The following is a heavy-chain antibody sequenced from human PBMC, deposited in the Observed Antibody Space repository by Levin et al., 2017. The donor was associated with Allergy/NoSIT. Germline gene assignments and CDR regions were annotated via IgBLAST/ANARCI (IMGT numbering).Heavy chain of an antibody. Sequence: GGSLRLSCAASGFTFSNYAMSWVRRAPGKGLEWVSAISDSGGSTYSADSVKGRFTISRDNSKNTLYLQMNSLRAEDTAVYYCFGYGDYQYFHHWGQGTLVTVSS. J-gene: IGHJ1*01. V-gene: IGHV3-23*01. CDR2: ISDSGGST. CDR3: FGYGDYQYFHH. D-gene: IGHD4-17*01. CDR1: GFTFSNYA.